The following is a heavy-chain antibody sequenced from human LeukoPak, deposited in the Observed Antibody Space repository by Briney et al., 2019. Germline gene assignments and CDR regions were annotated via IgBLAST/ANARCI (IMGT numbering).Heavy chain of an antibody. V-gene: IGHV4-61*02. CDR2: IYTSGST. Sequence: PSETLSLTCTVSGGSISSGSYYWSWIRQPAGKGLEWIGRIYTSGSTNYNPSLKSRVTISVDPSKNQFSLKLSSVTAADTAVYYCARSAGYSSSWYDFAYGGWFDPWGQGTLVTVSS. J-gene: IGHJ5*02. D-gene: IGHD6-13*01. CDR3: ARSAGYSSSWYDFAYGGWFDP. CDR1: GGSISSGSYY.